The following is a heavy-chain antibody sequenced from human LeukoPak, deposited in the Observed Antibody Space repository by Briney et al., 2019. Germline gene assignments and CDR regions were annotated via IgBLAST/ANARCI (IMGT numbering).Heavy chain of an antibody. CDR3: ARAYRYYDSSGYYNY. Sequence: ASVKVSCKASGYTFTSYGISWVRQAPGQGLEWMGWISAYNGNTNYAQKLQGRVTMTTDTSTSTAYMELRSPRSDDTAVYYCARAYRYYDSSGYYNYWGQGTLVTVSS. CDR2: ISAYNGNT. V-gene: IGHV1-18*01. D-gene: IGHD3-22*01. CDR1: GYTFTSYG. J-gene: IGHJ4*02.